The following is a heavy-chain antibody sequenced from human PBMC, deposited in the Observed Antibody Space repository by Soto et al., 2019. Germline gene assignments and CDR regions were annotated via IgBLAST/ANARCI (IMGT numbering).Heavy chain of an antibody. J-gene: IGHJ5*01. CDR1: GFSFSSDS. V-gene: IGHV3-21*01. CDR3: ARDPPSGATLDWFDS. Sequence: GGSLRLSCAASGFSFSSDSMGWVRQAPGKGLEWVASISSSGSFMNYADSVKGRFTISRDNAKNSLYLQMRSLKDDDTAVYYCARDPPSGATLDWFDSWGQGTLVTVSS. D-gene: IGHD1-26*01. CDR2: ISSSGSFM.